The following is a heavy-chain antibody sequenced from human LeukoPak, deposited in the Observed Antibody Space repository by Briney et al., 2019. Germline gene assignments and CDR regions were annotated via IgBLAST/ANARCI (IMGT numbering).Heavy chain of an antibody. V-gene: IGHV1-2*02. CDR3: ARTDDYGDYPIDY. CDR2: INPNSGGT. J-gene: IGHJ4*02. CDR1: GYTFTGYY. D-gene: IGHD4-17*01. Sequence: ASVKVSCKASGYTFTGYYMHWVRQAPGQGLEWMGWINPNSGGTNYAQKFQGRVTMTRDTSISTAYMELSRLRSDDTAVYYCARTDDYGDYPIDYWGQGTLVTVSP.